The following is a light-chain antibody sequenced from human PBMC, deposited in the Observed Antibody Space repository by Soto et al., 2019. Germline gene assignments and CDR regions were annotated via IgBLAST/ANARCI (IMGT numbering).Light chain of an antibody. CDR1: QKISNW. CDR2: RAS. V-gene: IGKV1-5*03. CDR3: QQDNSYPCT. Sequence: DIQMTQSPSTLSASGGDRVTITCRASQKISNWLAWYQQRPGKAPKLLIYRASNLETGVPSRFGGSGSGTDFTLTISSLQPDDSATYFCQQDNSYPCTFGQGTKVEIK. J-gene: IGKJ1*01.